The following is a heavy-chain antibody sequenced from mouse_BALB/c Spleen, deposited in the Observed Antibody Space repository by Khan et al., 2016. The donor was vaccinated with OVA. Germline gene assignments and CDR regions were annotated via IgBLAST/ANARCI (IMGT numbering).Heavy chain of an antibody. Sequence: EVELVESGGGLVKPGGSLKLSCAASGFTFYNYAMSWVRQTPEKRLEWVATVSSGGSYTYYPDSVKGRFTISRDNAKNTLYLQMNSLRSEDTAIYYCAKQRGIYDGPFDYWGQGTTLTVSS. V-gene: IGHV5-9-3*01. CDR3: AKQRGIYDGPFDY. CDR1: GFTFYNYA. J-gene: IGHJ2*01. CDR2: VSSGGSYT. D-gene: IGHD2-3*01.